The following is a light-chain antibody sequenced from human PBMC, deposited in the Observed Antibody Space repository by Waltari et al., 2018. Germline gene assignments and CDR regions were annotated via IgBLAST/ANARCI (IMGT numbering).Light chain of an antibody. Sequence: QSALTQPRSVSGSPGQSVTISCTGTSRDVASHACVSWYQPHPGKPPKLMIYDVSERPSGVPDRFSGSQSGNTASLIISGLQADDEADYYCCSCAGTDTFWVFGGGTKLTVL. CDR2: DVS. V-gene: IGLV2-11*01. CDR1: SRDVASHAC. J-gene: IGLJ3*02. CDR3: CSCAGTDTFWV.